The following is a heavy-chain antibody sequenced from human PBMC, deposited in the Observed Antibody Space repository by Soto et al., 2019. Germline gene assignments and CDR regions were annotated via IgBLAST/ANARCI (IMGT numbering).Heavy chain of an antibody. D-gene: IGHD5-12*01. V-gene: IGHV1-46*01. CDR2: INPRGGST. J-gene: IGHJ4*02. CDR1: GNTFTSYY. Sequence: ASVKVSCKASGNTFTSYYMHWVRQVPGQGLEWMGIINPRGGSTSYAQIFQGRITMTEDSSTDTAYMELSSLRSEDSAVHYCATQALMSSHPGVAATYFDHWGQGTLVTVSS. CDR3: ATQALMSSHPGVAATYFDH.